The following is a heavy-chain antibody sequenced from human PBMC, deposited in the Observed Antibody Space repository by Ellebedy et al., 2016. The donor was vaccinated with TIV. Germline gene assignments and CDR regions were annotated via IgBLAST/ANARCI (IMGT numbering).Heavy chain of an antibody. D-gene: IGHD2-2*02. Sequence: MPSETLSLTCAVYGGTFSGYYWTWIRQPPGKGLEWLGDINHSGSTNYNPSLKSPLTISVDTSKNKFSLKLSSVTAADTAVYYCARAPYGAYRYCDLWGRGTLVTVSS. J-gene: IGHJ2*01. CDR3: ARAPYGAYRYCDL. V-gene: IGHV4-34*01. CDR1: GGTFSGYY. CDR2: INHSGST.